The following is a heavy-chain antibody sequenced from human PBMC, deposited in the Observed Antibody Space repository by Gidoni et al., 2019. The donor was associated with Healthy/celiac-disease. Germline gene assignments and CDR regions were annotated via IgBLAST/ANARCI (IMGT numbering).Heavy chain of an antibody. CDR2: IYWNDDK. V-gene: IGHV2-5*01. D-gene: IGHD2-21*02. CDR1: GFSLSTSGVG. J-gene: IGHJ3*02. Sequence: QITLKESGPTLVKPTQTLTLTCTFSGFSLSTSGVGVGWIRQPPGKALEWLALIYWNDDKRYSPSLKSRLTITKDTSKNQVVLTMTNMDPVDTATYYCAHRRGWGPGLVTFDIWGQGTMVTVSS. CDR3: AHRRGWGPGLVTFDI.